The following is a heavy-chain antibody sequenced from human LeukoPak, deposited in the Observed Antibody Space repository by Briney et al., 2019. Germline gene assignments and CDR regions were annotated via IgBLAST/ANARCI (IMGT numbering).Heavy chain of an antibody. Sequence: GGSLKLSCAASGFTFSSYWMHWVRQAPGKGLVWVSRIKSDGSSTNYADSVKGRFTISRDNAKNTLYLQMNSLRAEDTAVYYCARRGAVAGAFDIWGQGTKVTVSS. CDR3: ARRGAVAGAFDI. CDR1: GFTFSSYW. J-gene: IGHJ3*02. CDR2: IKSDGSST. V-gene: IGHV3-74*01. D-gene: IGHD6-19*01.